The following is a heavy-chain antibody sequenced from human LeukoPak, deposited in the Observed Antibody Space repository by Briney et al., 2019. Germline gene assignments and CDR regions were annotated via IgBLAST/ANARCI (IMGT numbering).Heavy chain of an antibody. CDR2: IYHSGST. J-gene: IGHJ3*02. Sequence: SETVSLTCTVSGGSISSGGYYWSWIRQPPGKGLEWIGYIYHSGSTYYNPSLKSRVTISVDRSKNQFSLKLSSVTAADTAVYYCARGSTGTTVSIWGQGTMVTVSS. V-gene: IGHV4-30-2*01. D-gene: IGHD1-7*01. CDR3: ARGSTGTTVSI. CDR1: GGSISSGGYY.